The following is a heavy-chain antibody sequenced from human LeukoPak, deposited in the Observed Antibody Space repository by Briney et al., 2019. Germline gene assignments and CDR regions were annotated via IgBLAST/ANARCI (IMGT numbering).Heavy chain of an antibody. V-gene: IGHV1-24*01. D-gene: IGHD1-26*01. Sequence: ASVKVSCKVSGYTLTELSMHWVRQAPGKGLEWMGGFDPEDGETIYAQKFQGRVTMTEDTSTDTAYMELSSLRSEDTAVYYCATDSLCSGSYYAFDIWGQGTMVTVSS. CDR3: ATDSLCSGSYYAFDI. J-gene: IGHJ3*02. CDR2: FDPEDGET. CDR1: GYTLTELS.